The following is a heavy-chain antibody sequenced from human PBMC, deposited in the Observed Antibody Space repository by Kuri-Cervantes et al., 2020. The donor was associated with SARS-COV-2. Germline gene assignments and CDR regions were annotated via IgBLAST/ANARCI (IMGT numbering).Heavy chain of an antibody. CDR1: GGSLSVYY. V-gene: IGHV4-34*01. Sequence: SQTLSLTLAVYGGSLSVYYWSWIRPRTGKGLEWVGEINHSGSTNYNPSLKSRVTISVDTSKNQFSLKLSSVTAADTAVYYCARVDGYSSSLNFDYWGQGTMVTVSS. CDR3: ARVDGYSSSLNFDY. D-gene: IGHD6-13*01. CDR2: INHSGST. J-gene: IGHJ4*02.